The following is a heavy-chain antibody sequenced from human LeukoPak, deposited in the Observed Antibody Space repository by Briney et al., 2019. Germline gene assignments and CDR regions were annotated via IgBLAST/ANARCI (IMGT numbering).Heavy chain of an antibody. CDR1: GFTFSSYS. CDR2: IKQDGSEK. Sequence: GGSLRLSCAASGFTFSSYSMSWVRQAPGKGLEWVANIKQDGSEKYYVDSVKGRFTISRDNAKNSLYLQMNSLRAEDTAVYYCARRGVFAGQQLGIYYYYYMDVWGKGTTVTVSS. CDR3: ARRGVFAGQQLGIYYYYYMDV. D-gene: IGHD6-13*01. V-gene: IGHV3-7*01. J-gene: IGHJ6*03.